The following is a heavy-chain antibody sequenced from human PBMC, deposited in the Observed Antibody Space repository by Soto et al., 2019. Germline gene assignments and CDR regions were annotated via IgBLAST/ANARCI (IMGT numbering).Heavy chain of an antibody. J-gene: IGHJ6*02. CDR3: ARVVSIYYGMDV. D-gene: IGHD6-6*01. Sequence: SVKVSCKASGGTFSSYAISWVRQAPGQGLEWMGGIIPIFGTANYAQKFQGRVTITADESTSTAYMELSSLRSEDTAVYYCARVVSIYYGMDVWSQGTTVTVSS. CDR1: GGTFSSYA. V-gene: IGHV1-69*13. CDR2: IIPIFGTA.